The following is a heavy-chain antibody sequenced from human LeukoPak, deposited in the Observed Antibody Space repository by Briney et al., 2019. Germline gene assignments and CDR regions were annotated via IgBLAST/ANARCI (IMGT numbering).Heavy chain of an antibody. CDR3: ARDESRAYPLDY. D-gene: IGHD2-2*02. CDR2: VDPEDGET. V-gene: IGHV1-69-2*01. Sequence: GASVKVSCKVSGYTFTDYYMHWVQQAPGKGLEWMGLVDPEDGETIYAEKFQGRVTITADTSTDTAYMELSSLRSEDTAVYYCARDESRAYPLDYWGQGTLVTVSS. CDR1: GYTFTDYY. J-gene: IGHJ4*02.